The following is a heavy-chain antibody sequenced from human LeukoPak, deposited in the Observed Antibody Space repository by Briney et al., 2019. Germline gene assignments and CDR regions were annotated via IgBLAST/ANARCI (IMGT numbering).Heavy chain of an antibody. J-gene: IGHJ4*02. CDR2: INHSGST. V-gene: IGHV4-34*01. CDR1: GGSFSGYY. Sequence: SETLSLTCAVYGGSFSGYYWSWIRQPPGKGLEWIGEINHSGSTNYNPSLESRVTISVDTSKNQFSLKLSSVTAADTAVYYCASSPYDSSGRDYWGQGTLVTVSS. D-gene: IGHD3-22*01. CDR3: ASSPYDSSGRDY.